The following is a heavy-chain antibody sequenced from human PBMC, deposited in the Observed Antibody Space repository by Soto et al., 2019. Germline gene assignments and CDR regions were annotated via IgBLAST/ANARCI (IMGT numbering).Heavy chain of an antibody. V-gene: IGHV4-59*01. CDR1: GGSISSYY. CDR3: ARNRVVGATTSWFDP. Sequence: SETLSLTCTVSGGSISSYYWSWIRQPPGKGLEWIGYIYYSGSTNYNPSLKSRVTISVDTSKNQFSLKLSSVTAADTAVYYCARNRVVGATTSWFDPWGQGTLVTVYS. CDR2: IYYSGST. D-gene: IGHD1-26*01. J-gene: IGHJ5*02.